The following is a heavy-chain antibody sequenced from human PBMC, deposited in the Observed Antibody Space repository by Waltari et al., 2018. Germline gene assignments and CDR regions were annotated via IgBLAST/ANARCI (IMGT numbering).Heavy chain of an antibody. D-gene: IGHD3-16*02. CDR2: ISGDGRIT. CDR1: GLTFSKHW. CDR3: ARNYRDY. J-gene: IGHJ4*02. V-gene: IGHV3-74*01. Sequence: EVQLVESGGGLVQPGGSLRLSCAASGLTFSKHWMPWVRQVPGKGLVWVSRISGDGRITHYADSVKGRFTISRDNAENTLYLQMNSLTVEDTAVYYCARNYRDYWGQGTLVTVSS.